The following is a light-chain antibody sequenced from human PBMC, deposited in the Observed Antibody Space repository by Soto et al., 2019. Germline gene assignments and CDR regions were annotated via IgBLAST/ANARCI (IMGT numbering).Light chain of an antibody. CDR3: QSYDSSLSGYV. Sequence: QPVLTQPPSVSGPPGQRVTISCTGSSSNIGAGYDVHWYRQLPGTAPKLLIYGNSNRPSGVPDRLSGSKSGTSASLAITGLQAEDEADYYCQSYDSSLSGYVFGTGTKLTVL. V-gene: IGLV1-40*01. CDR1: SSNIGAGYD. J-gene: IGLJ1*01. CDR2: GNS.